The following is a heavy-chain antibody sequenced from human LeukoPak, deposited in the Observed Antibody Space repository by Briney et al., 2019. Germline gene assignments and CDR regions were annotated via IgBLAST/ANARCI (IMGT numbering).Heavy chain of an antibody. CDR2: ISYDGSNK. V-gene: IGHV3-30-3*01. CDR3: ARRIAAAALFDY. Sequence: GRSLRLSCAASGFTFSSYAMHWVRQAPGKGLEWVAVISYDGSNKYYADSVKGRFTISRDNSKNTLYLQMNSLRAEDTAEYYCARRIAAAALFDYWGQGTLVTVSS. J-gene: IGHJ4*02. CDR1: GFTFSSYA. D-gene: IGHD6-13*01.